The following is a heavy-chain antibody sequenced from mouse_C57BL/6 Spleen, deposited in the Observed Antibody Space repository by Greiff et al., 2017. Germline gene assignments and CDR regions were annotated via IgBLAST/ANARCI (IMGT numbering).Heavy chain of an antibody. CDR1: GYTFTDYE. J-gene: IGHJ4*01. V-gene: IGHV1-15*01. CDR3: TREGDYYGSSSYAMDY. CDR2: IDPETGGT. Sequence: QVHVKQSGAELVRPGASVTLSCKASGYTFTDYEMHWVKQTPVHGLEWIGAIDPETGGTAYNQKFKGKAILTAANSSSTAYMELRRLTSEDSAVYYCTREGDYYGSSSYAMDYWGQGTSVTVSS. D-gene: IGHD1-1*01.